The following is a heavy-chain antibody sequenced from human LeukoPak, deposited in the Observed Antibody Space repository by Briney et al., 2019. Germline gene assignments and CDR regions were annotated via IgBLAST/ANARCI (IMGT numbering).Heavy chain of an antibody. CDR3: ARQTYDILTGYSEGAFDY. D-gene: IGHD3-9*01. J-gene: IGHJ4*02. CDR1: GYSFTSNW. Sequence: GESLKISCKGSGYSFTSNWIGWVRQMPGKGLEWMGIIYPGDSDTRYSPSFQGQVTISADKSISTAYLQWSSLKASDTVMYYCARQTYDILTGYSEGAFDYWGQGTLVTVSS. V-gene: IGHV5-51*01. CDR2: IYPGDSDT.